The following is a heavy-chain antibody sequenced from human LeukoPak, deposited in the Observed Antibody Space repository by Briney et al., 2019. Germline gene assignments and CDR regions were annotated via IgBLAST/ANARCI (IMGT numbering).Heavy chain of an antibody. CDR1: GYTFTHYD. CDR2: MNPNTGDA. J-gene: IGHJ4*02. D-gene: IGHD3-22*01. V-gene: IGHV1-8*01. CDR3: ARGLFAYFYDSSGYSRDY. Sequence: GASVKVSCKASGYTFTHYDINWVRQATGQGLEWMGWMNPNTGDAGYPQKFQGRVTMTRNTSISTAYMELSSLRSEDTAVYYCARGLFAYFYDSSGYSRDYWGQGTLVTVSS.